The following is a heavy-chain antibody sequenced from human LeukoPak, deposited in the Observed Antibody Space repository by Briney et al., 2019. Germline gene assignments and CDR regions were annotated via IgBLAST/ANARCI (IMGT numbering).Heavy chain of an antibody. CDR3: ATSHDVKTAPYDL. CDR2: IFTSGWT. Sequence: SETLSLTCTVSGGSIGSYYWSWVRQSPGKGLEWIGYIFTSGWTDYNPSLKSRVTMSVDTSKNQLSMELRFLTAADTAVYYCATSHDVKTAPYDLWGQGTLVTVSS. V-gene: IGHV4-4*09. J-gene: IGHJ5*02. CDR1: GGSIGSYY. D-gene: IGHD2-21*01.